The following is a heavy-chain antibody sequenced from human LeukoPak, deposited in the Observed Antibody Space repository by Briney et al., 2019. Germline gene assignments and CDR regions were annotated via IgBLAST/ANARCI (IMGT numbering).Heavy chain of an antibody. CDR1: GFTFSSYG. V-gene: IGHV3-7*03. D-gene: IGHD1-26*01. CDR2: IKQDGSEK. J-gene: IGHJ3*02. Sequence: GGSLRLSCAASGFTFSSYGMSWVRQAPGKGLEWVANIKQDGSEKYYVDSVKGRSTISRDNAKNSLYLQMNSLRAEDTALYYCARAGAWDAFDIWGQGTMVTVSS. CDR3: ARAGAWDAFDI.